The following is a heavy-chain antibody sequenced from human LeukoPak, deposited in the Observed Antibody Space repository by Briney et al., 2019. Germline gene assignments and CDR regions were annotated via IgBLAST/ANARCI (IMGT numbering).Heavy chain of an antibody. CDR2: IYYSGST. CDR1: GFTFSSYG. Sequence: GSLRLSCAASGFTFSSYGMSWVRQAPGKGLEWIGYIYYSGSTNYNPSLKSRVTISVDTSKNQFSLKLSSVTAADTAVYYCARCRGSGSLEDYWGQGTLVTVSS. V-gene: IGHV4-59*01. CDR3: ARCRGSGSLEDY. J-gene: IGHJ4*02. D-gene: IGHD3-10*01.